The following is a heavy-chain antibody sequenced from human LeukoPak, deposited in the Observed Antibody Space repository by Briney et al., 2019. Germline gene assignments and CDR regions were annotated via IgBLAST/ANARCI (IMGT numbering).Heavy chain of an antibody. J-gene: IGHJ6*04. D-gene: IGHD2-15*01. V-gene: IGHV1-69*13. Sequence: SVKVSCKASGGTFSSYAISWVRQAPGQGLEWMGGIIPTFGTANYAQKFQGRVTITADESTSTAYMELSSLRSEDTAVYYCARVGYVGYYYYYYGMDVWGKGTTVTVSS. CDR3: ARVGYVGYYYYYYGMDV. CDR2: IIPTFGTA. CDR1: GGTFSSYA.